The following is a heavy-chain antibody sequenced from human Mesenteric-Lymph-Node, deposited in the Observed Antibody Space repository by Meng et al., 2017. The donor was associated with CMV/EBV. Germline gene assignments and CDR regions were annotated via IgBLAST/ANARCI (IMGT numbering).Heavy chain of an antibody. CDR3: TRHLGGYDYGYYYGMEV. CDR2: IRSKANNYAT. Sequence: GESLKISCAASGFTFSGSVMHWVRQASGKGLEWVGRIRSKANNYATAYAASVKGRFTISRDDSKNTVYLQMNSLKTEDTAVYYCTRHLGGYDYGYYYGMEVWGKG. D-gene: IGHD5-12*01. CDR1: GFTFSGSV. V-gene: IGHV3-73*01. J-gene: IGHJ6*04.